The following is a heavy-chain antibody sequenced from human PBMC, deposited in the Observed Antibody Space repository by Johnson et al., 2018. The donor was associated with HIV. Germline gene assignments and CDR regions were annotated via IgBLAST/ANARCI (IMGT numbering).Heavy chain of an antibody. CDR1: GFTFSSYG. Sequence: QVQLVESGGGVVQPGGSLRLSCAASGFTFSSYGMHWVRQAPGKGLEWVAFIRYDGSNKYYADSVKGRFTISRDNSKNTLYLQMNSLRVEDTALYYWVRDTGYCSGGRCDDAFDVWGQGTVVTVSS. CDR3: VRDTGYCSGGRCDDAFDV. D-gene: IGHD2-15*01. V-gene: IGHV3-30*02. CDR2: IRYDGSNK. J-gene: IGHJ3*01.